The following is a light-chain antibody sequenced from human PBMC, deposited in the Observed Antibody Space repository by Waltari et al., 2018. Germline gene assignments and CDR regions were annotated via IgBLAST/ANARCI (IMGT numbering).Light chain of an antibody. V-gene: IGKV3-15*01. J-gene: IGKJ1*01. CDR3: QQYNLWPPWT. CDR1: HSISSH. CDR2: GAS. Sequence: EIVMTQSPATLSVSPGARATLSCRASHSISSHLAWYQQKPGQAPRLLIYGASTRATGIPARFSGSGSGTEFPLTINSLQSEDVAVYYCQQYNLWPPWTFGQGTKVEIK.